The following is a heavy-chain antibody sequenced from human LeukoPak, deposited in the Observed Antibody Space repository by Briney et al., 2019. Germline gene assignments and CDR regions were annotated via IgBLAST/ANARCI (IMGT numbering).Heavy chain of an antibody. CDR2: IYTSGST. Sequence: SETLSLTCTVSGGSISSGSYYWSWIRQPAGKGLEWIGRIYTSGSTNYNPSLKSRVTMSVDTSKNQFSLKLSSVTAADTAVYYCARVRTELMVYDLFDYWGQGTLVTVSS. D-gene: IGHD2-8*01. CDR1: GGSISSGSYY. V-gene: IGHV4-61*02. J-gene: IGHJ4*02. CDR3: ARVRTELMVYDLFDY.